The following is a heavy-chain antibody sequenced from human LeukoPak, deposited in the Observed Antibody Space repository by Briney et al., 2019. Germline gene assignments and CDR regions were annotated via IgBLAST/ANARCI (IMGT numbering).Heavy chain of an antibody. V-gene: IGHV3-33*06. CDR1: GFTFSSYG. Sequence: GRSLRLSCAASGFTFSSYGMHLVRLAPGKGLEWVAVRWYDGSNKYYADSVKGRFTISRDNSKNTLYLQMNSLRAEDTAVYYCANDHSYYYDSSGYFDYWGQGTLVTVSS. CDR2: RWYDGSNK. D-gene: IGHD3-22*01. CDR3: ANDHSYYYDSSGYFDY. J-gene: IGHJ4*02.